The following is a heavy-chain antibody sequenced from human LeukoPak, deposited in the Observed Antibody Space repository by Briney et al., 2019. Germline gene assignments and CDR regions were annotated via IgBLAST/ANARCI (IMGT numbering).Heavy chain of an antibody. Sequence: GRSLRLSCAASGFTFSSYAMHWVRQAPGKGLEWVAVISYDGSNKYYADSVKGRFTISRDNSKNTLYLQMNSLRAEDTAVYYCARAQYYDSSGPIDYWAREPWSPSPQ. J-gene: IGHJ4*02. CDR3: ARAQYYDSSGPIDY. D-gene: IGHD3-22*01. CDR2: ISYDGSNK. CDR1: GFTFSSYA. V-gene: IGHV3-30-3*01.